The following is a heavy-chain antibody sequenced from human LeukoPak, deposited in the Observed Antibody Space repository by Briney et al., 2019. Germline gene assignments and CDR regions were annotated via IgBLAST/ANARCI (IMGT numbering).Heavy chain of an antibody. Sequence: PSETLSLTCTVSGGSISSSSYYWGWIRQPPGKGLEWIGSIYYSGSTYYNPSLKSRVTISVDTSKNQFSLKLSSVTAADTAVYYCARDIGGSGWSHYDYWGQGTLVTVSS. V-gene: IGHV4-39*07. CDR2: IYYSGST. D-gene: IGHD6-19*01. CDR1: GGSISSSSYY. J-gene: IGHJ4*02. CDR3: ARDIGGSGWSHYDY.